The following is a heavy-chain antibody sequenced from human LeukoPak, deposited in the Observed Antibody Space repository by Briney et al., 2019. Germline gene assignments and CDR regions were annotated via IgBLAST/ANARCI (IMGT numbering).Heavy chain of an antibody. Sequence: GSLRLSCAASRLPFSQYAMSWVRQAPGKGLEWVSAISGISDSTYYADSVKGRFTISRDNSKNTLYLQMSSLRGDDTAVYYCTKDIWPGGGYYYYYMDVWGRGNTVTVSS. D-gene: IGHD2-15*01. CDR1: RLPFSQYA. CDR2: ISGISDST. CDR3: TKDIWPGGGYYYYYMDV. V-gene: IGHV3-23*01. J-gene: IGHJ6*03.